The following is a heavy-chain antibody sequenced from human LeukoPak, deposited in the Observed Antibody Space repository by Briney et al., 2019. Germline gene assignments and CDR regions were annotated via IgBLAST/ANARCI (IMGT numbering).Heavy chain of an antibody. Sequence: GASVKVSCKASGYTFTSYDINWVRQATGQGFEWMGWMNPNSGNTGYTQKFQGRVTMTRNTSISTAYMELSSLRSEDTAVYYCARAGYCSSTSCSWFDPWGQGTLVTVSS. CDR2: MNPNSGNT. J-gene: IGHJ5*02. D-gene: IGHD2-2*01. CDR1: GYTFTSYD. CDR3: ARAGYCSSTSCSWFDP. V-gene: IGHV1-8*01.